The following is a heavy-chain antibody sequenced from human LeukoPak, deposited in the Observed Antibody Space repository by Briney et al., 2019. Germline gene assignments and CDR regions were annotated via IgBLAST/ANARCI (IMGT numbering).Heavy chain of an antibody. CDR2: IYHSGSI. CDR3: ARLRSSSLVDY. Sequence: PSETLSLTCAVSGYSISSGYYWGWIRQPPGKGLEWIGSIYHSGSIYYNPSLKSRVTISVDTSKNQFSLKLSSVTAADTAVYYCARLRSSSLVDYWGQGTLVTVSS. D-gene: IGHD6-13*01. J-gene: IGHJ4*02. CDR1: GYSISSGYY. V-gene: IGHV4-38-2*01.